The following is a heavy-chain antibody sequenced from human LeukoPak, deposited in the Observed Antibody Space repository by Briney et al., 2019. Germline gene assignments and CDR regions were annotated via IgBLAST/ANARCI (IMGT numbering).Heavy chain of an antibody. CDR3: ARERTPKYYYGSGSYDRYYDH. CDR1: GFTFSNAW. D-gene: IGHD3-10*01. V-gene: IGHV3-11*04. Sequence: GGSLRLSCAASGFTFSNAWMSWIRQAPGKGLEWISFMSSSGSTRYYADSVKGRFTISRDTTKNSLYLQMNSLRAEDTAVYYCARERTPKYYYGSGSYDRYYDHWGQGTLVTVSS. J-gene: IGHJ4*02. CDR2: MSSSGSTR.